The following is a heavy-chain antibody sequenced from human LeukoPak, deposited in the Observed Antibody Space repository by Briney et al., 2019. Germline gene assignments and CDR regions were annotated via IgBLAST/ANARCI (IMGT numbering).Heavy chain of an antibody. CDR2: IYPGDSHI. Sequence: GESLQISCQGSGYSFTTYWIAWVRQLPGRGLEWMGIIYPGDSHIRYSPSFEGQVTISADKSIGTAYLQWSSLKASDTAMYYCARLAFSYCSGGACSRFDYWGHGTLVTVSS. D-gene: IGHD2-15*01. CDR1: GYSFTTYW. V-gene: IGHV5-51*01. J-gene: IGHJ4*01. CDR3: ARLAFSYCSGGACSRFDY.